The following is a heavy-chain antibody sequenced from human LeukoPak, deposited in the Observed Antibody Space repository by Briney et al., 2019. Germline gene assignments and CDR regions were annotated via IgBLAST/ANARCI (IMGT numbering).Heavy chain of an antibody. CDR2: IYYSGST. Sequence: SETLSLTCTVSGGSISSYYWSWIRQPPGKGLEWIGYIYYSGSTNYNPSLKSRVTISVDTSKNQFSLKLSSVTAADTAVYYCARDAWQTDGMVVWGQGTTVTVSS. V-gene: IGHV4-59*01. CDR1: GGSISSYY. J-gene: IGHJ6*02. CDR3: ARDAWQTDGMVV.